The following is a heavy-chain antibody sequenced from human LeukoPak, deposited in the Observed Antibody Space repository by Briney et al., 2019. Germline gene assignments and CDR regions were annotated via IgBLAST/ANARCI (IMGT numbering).Heavy chain of an antibody. D-gene: IGHD7-27*01. CDR3: ARDRWGERAFDT. CDR2: ITDDGTR. CDR1: GFTFSVYW. Sequence: GGSLRLSCAASGFTFSVYWMHWVRHTPEKGLVWVSHITDDGTRTYADSVKGRFTISRDNAKNTVYLQMNSLRAEDTGMYFCARDRWGERAFDTWGQGTMVTVSS. J-gene: IGHJ3*02. V-gene: IGHV3-74*03.